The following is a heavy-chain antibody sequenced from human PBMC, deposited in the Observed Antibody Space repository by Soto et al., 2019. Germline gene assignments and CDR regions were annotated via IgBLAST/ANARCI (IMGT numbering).Heavy chain of an antibody. D-gene: IGHD3-10*01. V-gene: IGHV4-34*01. Sequence: PSETLSLTCAVYGGSFSGYYWSWIRQPPGKGLEWIGEINHSGSTNYNPSLKSRVTISVDTSKNQFSLKLSSVTAADTAVYYCARASITLVRGVIPPPLKPYYYYLDVWGKGTTVTVSS. CDR3: ARASITLVRGVIPPPLKPYYYYLDV. J-gene: IGHJ6*03. CDR1: GGSFSGYY. CDR2: INHSGST.